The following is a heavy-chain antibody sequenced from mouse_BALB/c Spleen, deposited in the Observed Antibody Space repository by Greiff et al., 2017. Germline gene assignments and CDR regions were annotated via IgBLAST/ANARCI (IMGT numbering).Heavy chain of an antibody. CDR2: ISYDGSN. J-gene: IGHJ3*01. CDR3: AREGYRYERKWFAY. CDR1: GYSITSGYY. D-gene: IGHD2-14*01. Sequence: EVQLQQSGPGLVKPSQSLSLTCSVTGYSITSGYYWTWIRQFPGNKLEWMGYISYDGSNNYNPSLKNRISITRDTSKNQFFLKLNSVTTEDTATYYCAREGYRYERKWFAYWGQGTLVTVSA. V-gene: IGHV3-6*02.